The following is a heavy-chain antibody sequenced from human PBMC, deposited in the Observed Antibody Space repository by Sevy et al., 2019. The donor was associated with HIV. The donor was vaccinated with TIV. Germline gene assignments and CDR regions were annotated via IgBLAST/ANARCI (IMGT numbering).Heavy chain of an antibody. J-gene: IGHJ4*02. V-gene: IGHV1-18*01. CDR1: GYTFTSYG. Sequence: ASVKVSCKASGYTFTSYGISWVRQAPGQGLEWMGWISAYNGNTNYAQKLQGRVTMTTDTSTSTASMELRSLRSDDTAVYYCAREGGQLVPAYFDYWGQGTLVTVSS. CDR3: AREGGQLVPAYFDY. CDR2: ISAYNGNT. D-gene: IGHD6-6*01.